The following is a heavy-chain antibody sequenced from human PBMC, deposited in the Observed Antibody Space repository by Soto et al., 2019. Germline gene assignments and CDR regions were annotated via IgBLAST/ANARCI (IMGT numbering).Heavy chain of an antibody. CDR3: AHSIRYFDWLHRYFDY. CDR2: IYWDDDK. Sequence: QITLKESGPTLVKPTQTLTLTCTFSGFSLSTSGVGVGWIRQPPGKALEWLALIYWDDDKRYSPSLKSRLTSTKDTSKNQVVLTMTNMDPVRTATYYCAHSIRYFDWLHRYFDYWGQGTLVTVSS. D-gene: IGHD3-9*01. CDR1: GFSLSTSGVG. J-gene: IGHJ4*02. V-gene: IGHV2-5*02.